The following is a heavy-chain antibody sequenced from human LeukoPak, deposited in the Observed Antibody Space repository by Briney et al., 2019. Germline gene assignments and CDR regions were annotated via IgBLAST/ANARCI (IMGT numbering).Heavy chain of an antibody. CDR3: TRSPDGFDY. D-gene: IGHD1-14*01. CDR1: GFTFSDYS. CDR2: INGFSSAI. V-gene: IGHV3-48*01. Sequence: GGSLRLSCAASGFTFSDYSMDWVRQAPGKGPEWISYINGFSSAIYYADSVRGRFTISRENAKNSLSLQMNSLRAEDTALYYCTRSPDGFDYWGQGTLVTVSS. J-gene: IGHJ4*02.